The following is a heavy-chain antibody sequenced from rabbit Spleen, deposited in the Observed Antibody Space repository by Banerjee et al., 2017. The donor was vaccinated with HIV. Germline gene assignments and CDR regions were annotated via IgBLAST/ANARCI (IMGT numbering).Heavy chain of an antibody. CDR3: ARGSATMTMVITGFYLGL. CDR1: GVSFSGDSY. D-gene: IGHD2-1*01. V-gene: IGHV1S45*01. J-gene: IGHJ4*01. Sequence: QEQLVESGGGLVQPEGSLTLTCTTSGVSFSGDSYMCWVRQAPGKGLEWVVCIDAGSSGFTYFASWAKGRFTISKTSSTTVTLQMTSLPAADTATYFCARGSATMTMVITGFYLGLWGPGTLVTVS. CDR2: IDAGSSGFT.